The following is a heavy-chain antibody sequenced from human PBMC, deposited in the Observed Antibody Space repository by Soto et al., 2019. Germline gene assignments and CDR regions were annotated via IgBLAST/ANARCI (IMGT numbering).Heavy chain of an antibody. Sequence: ASVKVSCKASGYAFTSYGISWVRQAPGQGLEWMGWISAYNGNTNYAQKFQGRVTMTTDTSTSTAYMELRSLRSDDTAVYYCARDKLRGTSPSAWGQGTTVTVSS. CDR3: ARDKLRGTSPSA. CDR2: ISAYNGNT. CDR1: GYAFTSYG. D-gene: IGHD3-16*01. V-gene: IGHV1-18*01. J-gene: IGHJ6*02.